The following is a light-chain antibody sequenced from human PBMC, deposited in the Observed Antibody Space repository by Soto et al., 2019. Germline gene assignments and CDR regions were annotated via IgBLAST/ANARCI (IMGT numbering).Light chain of an antibody. CDR1: SSDIGDYTH. CDR3: CSYTSISTSAV. CDR2: EVS. J-gene: IGLJ2*01. V-gene: IGLV2-14*01. Sequence: QSALTQPASVSGSPGRSITISCTGTSSDIGDYTHVSWYQQHPGKAPKLIIYEVSDRPSGVSNRFSGSKSGNTASLTISGLQTEDEADYYCCSYTSISTSAVFGGGTQLTVL.